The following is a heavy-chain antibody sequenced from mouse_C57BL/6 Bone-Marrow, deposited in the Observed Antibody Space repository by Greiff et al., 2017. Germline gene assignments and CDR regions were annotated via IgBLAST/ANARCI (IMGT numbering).Heavy chain of an antibody. V-gene: IGHV5-17*01. CDR1: GFTFSDYG. Sequence: EVQGVESGGGLVKPGGSLKLSCAASGFTFSDYGMHWVRQAPEKGLEWVAYISSGSSTIYYADTVKGRFTISRDNAKNTLFLQMTSLRSEDTAMYYCARRGYDGYYPYAMDYWGQGTSVTVSS. J-gene: IGHJ4*01. CDR3: ARRGYDGYYPYAMDY. CDR2: ISSGSSTI. D-gene: IGHD2-3*01.